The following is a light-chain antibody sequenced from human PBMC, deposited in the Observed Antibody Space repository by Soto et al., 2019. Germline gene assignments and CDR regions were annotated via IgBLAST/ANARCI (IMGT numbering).Light chain of an antibody. CDR3: QQSYSTLSIT. CDR1: ESIARH. V-gene: IGKV1-39*01. CDR2: AAS. J-gene: IGKJ5*01. Sequence: DIQMTQSPSSLSASVGDRVTITCRASESIARHLNWYQQKPGKAPRLLIYAASSLQNGVPSRFRGGGSGTDFTLTISNLQPEYFATYYWQQSYSTLSITFGQGTRLEIK.